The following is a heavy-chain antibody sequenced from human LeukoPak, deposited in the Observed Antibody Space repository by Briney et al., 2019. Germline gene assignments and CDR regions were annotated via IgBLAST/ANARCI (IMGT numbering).Heavy chain of an antibody. J-gene: IGHJ3*02. CDR2: TYYRSKWYY. V-gene: IGHV6-1*01. Sequence: SQTLSLTCAISGDSVSSNSAAWNWIRQSPSRGLEWLGRTYYRSKWYYDYAVAVKSRISINPDTSKNQFSLQLSSVTPEDTAVYYCARATVVTHDAFDIWGQGTMVTVSS. CDR1: GDSVSSNSAA. CDR3: ARATVVTHDAFDI. D-gene: IGHD4-23*01.